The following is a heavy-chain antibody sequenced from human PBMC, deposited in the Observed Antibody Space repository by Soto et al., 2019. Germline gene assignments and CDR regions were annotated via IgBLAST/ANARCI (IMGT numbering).Heavy chain of an antibody. CDR1: GYAFTNYN. Sequence: GASVKVSCKASGYAFTNYNIHWVRLAPGQGLQWMGEVNPSRGTAGYAETFQGRVTMSRDASTRTVYMVLTSLTPEDTAIYYCAKMASPGKTFFDYWGQGSLVTVSS. CDR2: VNPSRGTA. J-gene: IGHJ4*02. V-gene: IGHV1-46*01. CDR3: AKMASPGKTFFDY.